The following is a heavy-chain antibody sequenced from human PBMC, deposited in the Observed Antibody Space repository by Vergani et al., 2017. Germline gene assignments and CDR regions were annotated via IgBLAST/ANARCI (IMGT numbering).Heavy chain of an antibody. D-gene: IGHD6-19*01. CDR2: IYYSGST. CDR3: ARHSTVEWLVKLGWIDP. Sequence: QLQLQESGPGLVKPSATLSLTCSVSGASIRSSNYYLGWIRQPPGKGLVWIASIYYSGSTYYNQSLKSRVTISVDTSKNQFSLKLSSVTAADTAVYFCARHSTVEWLVKLGWIDPWGQGILVTVSS. CDR1: GASIRSSNYY. V-gene: IGHV4-39*01. J-gene: IGHJ5*02.